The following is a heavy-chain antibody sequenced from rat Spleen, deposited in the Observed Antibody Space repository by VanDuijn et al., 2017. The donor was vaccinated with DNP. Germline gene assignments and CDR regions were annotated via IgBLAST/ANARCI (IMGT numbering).Heavy chain of an antibody. J-gene: IGHJ3*01. D-gene: IGHD1-11*01. CDR2: INKDSSTI. CDR1: GFNFNDYW. V-gene: IGHV4-2*01. Sequence: EVKLVESGGGLVQPGRSLKVSCAASGFNFNDYWMGWVRQAPGRGLEWIGEINKDSSTINYTPSLKDKFTITRDNAKNTLYLQRSKLGSEDTAIYYCARAGWHGWLAYWGQGTLVTVSS. CDR3: ARAGWHGWLAY.